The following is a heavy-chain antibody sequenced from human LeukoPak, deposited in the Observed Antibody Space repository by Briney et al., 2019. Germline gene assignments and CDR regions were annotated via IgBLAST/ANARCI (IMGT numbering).Heavy chain of an antibody. CDR1: GGPFSTYI. J-gene: IGHJ4*02. V-gene: IGHV1-69*13. Sequence: SVKVSCKASGGPFSTYIFSWVRQAPGQGLEWMGGIIPMFGTPNHAQKFQGRVTITADESTSTAYMELSNLRSEDTAVYYCAREGIVGAQVDYWGQGTLVTVSS. CDR3: AREGIVGAQVDY. D-gene: IGHD1-26*01. CDR2: IIPMFGTP.